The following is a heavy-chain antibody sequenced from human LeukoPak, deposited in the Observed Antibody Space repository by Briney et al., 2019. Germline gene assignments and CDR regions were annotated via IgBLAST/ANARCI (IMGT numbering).Heavy chain of an antibody. D-gene: IGHD6-13*01. J-gene: IGHJ6*02. Sequence: QSGGSLRLSCAASGFTFSSYWMSWVRQAPGKGLGWVANIKQDGSEKYYVDSVRGRFTISRDNAKNSLYLQMNSLRAEDTAVYYCARDVSSSWPPYYYYGMDVWGQGTTVTVSS. CDR1: GFTFSSYW. V-gene: IGHV3-7*03. CDR2: IKQDGSEK. CDR3: ARDVSSSWPPYYYYGMDV.